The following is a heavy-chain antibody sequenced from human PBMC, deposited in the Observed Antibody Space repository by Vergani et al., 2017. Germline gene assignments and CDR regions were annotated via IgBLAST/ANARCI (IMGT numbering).Heavy chain of an antibody. CDR2: ISGSGGST. V-gene: IGHV3-23*01. Sequence: EVQLLESGGDLVQPGGSLRLSCAASGFIFSTYAMSWVRQAPGKGLEWVSGISGSGGSTYYADSVKGRFTISRDNSKNTLYLQMNSLRAEDTAVYYCAKDRSSFYYYYMDVWGKGTTVTVSS. J-gene: IGHJ6*03. D-gene: IGHD2-2*01. CDR3: AKDRSSFYYYYMDV. CDR1: GFIFSTYA.